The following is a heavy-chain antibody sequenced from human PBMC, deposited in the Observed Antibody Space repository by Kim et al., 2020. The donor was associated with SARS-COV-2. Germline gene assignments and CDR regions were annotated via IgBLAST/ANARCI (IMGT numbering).Heavy chain of an antibody. CDR2: IYYSGST. D-gene: IGHD1-26*01. J-gene: IGHJ6*02. CDR3: AREGLRSGSAGGMDV. Sequence: SETLSLTCTVSGGSISSYYWSWIRQPPGKGLEWIGYIYYSGSTNYNPSLKSRVTISVDTSKNQFSLKLSSVTAADTAVYYCAREGLRSGSAGGMDVWGQGTTVTVSS. CDR1: GGSISSYY. V-gene: IGHV4-59*13.